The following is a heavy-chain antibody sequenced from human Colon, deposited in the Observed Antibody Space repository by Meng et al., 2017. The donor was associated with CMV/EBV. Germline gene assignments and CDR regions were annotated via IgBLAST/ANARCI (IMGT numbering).Heavy chain of an antibody. V-gene: IGHV3-53*01. J-gene: IGHJ5*01. CDR3: AREGHCGGDCYSDS. Sequence: SCAASEITVSNNYMSWVRQAPGKGLGWVAAIYSGYNTYYPDSVKGRFTISRDDSKNTLYLQMNNLRVEDTAVYYCAREGHCGGDCYSDSWGQGILVTVS. D-gene: IGHD2-21*02. CDR2: IYSGYNT. CDR1: EITVSNNY.